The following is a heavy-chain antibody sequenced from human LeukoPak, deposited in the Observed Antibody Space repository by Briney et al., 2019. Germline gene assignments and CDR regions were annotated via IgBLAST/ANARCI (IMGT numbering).Heavy chain of an antibody. V-gene: IGHV3-53*01. J-gene: IGHJ4*02. CDR3: AGDHVVVPAAMAGGGWRSYYFDY. Sequence: GGSLRLSCAASGFTVINNYMTWVRQAPGKGLEWVSVIYSGGSTYYADSVKGRFIISRDYSVNTVYLQMNSLRAEDTAVYYCAGDHVVVPAAMAGGGWRSYYFDYWGQGTLVTVSS. CDR2: IYSGGST. D-gene: IGHD2-2*01. CDR1: GFTVINNY.